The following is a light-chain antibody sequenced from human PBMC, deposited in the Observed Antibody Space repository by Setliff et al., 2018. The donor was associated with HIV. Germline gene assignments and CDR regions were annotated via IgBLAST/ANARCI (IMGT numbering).Light chain of an antibody. CDR3: SSYTSSITLYV. J-gene: IGLJ1*01. CDR2: EVT. Sequence: SALTQAASVSGSPGQSITIFCIGTNSDIGGYEYVSWYQQHPGEAPKLIIYEVTNRPSGVSNRFSGSKSGNTASLTISGLQAEDEADYYCSSYTSSITLYVFGTGTKVTVL. V-gene: IGLV2-14*01. CDR1: NSDIGGYEY.